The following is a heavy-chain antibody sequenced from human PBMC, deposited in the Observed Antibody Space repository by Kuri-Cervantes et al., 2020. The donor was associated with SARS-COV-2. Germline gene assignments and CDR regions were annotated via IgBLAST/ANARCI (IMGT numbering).Heavy chain of an antibody. CDR2: IYYSGST. CDR1: GGSISSSSYY. V-gene: IGHV4-39*07. Sequence: SETLSLTCTVSGGSISSSSYYWGWIRQPPGKGLEWIGSIYYSGSTYYNPSLKSRVTISVDTSKNQFSLKLSSVTAADTAVYYCARVGVYCSSTSCYPSWFDPWGQGTLVTVSS. CDR3: ARVGVYCSSTSCYPSWFDP. J-gene: IGHJ5*02. D-gene: IGHD2-2*01.